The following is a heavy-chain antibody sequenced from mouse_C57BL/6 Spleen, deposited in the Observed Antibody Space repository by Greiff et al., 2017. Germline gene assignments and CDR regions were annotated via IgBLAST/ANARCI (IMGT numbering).Heavy chain of an antibody. CDR2: IDPSDSET. V-gene: IGHV1-52*01. CDR1: GYTFTSYW. D-gene: IGHD2-4*01. J-gene: IGHJ4*01. Sequence: QVQLQQPGAELVRPGSSVKLSCKASGYTFTSYWMHWVKQRPIQGLEWIGNIDPSDSETHYNQKFKDKATLTVDKSSSTAYMQLSSLTSEDSAVYYCARSMITTPHYAMDYWGQGTPVTVSS. CDR3: ARSMITTPHYAMDY.